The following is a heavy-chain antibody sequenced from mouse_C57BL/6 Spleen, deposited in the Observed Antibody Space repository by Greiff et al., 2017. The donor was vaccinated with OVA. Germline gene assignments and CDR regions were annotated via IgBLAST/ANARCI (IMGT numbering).Heavy chain of an antibody. CDR3: AGDPHGYWYFDV. V-gene: IGHV12-3*01. CDR2: ITHSGET. Sequence: VKLMESGPGLVKPSQSLFLTCSITGFPITSGYYWFWIRQSPGKPLEWMGYITHSGETFYNPSLQSPISITRETSKNQFFLQLNSVTTEDTAMYYCAGDPHGYWYFDVWGTGTTVTVSS. J-gene: IGHJ1*03. D-gene: IGHD1-1*02. CDR1: GFPITSGYY.